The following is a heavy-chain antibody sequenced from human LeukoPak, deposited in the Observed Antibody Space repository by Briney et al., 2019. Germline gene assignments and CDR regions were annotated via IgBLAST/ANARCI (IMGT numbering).Heavy chain of an antibody. CDR2: ISYDGSKK. V-gene: IGHV3-30*09. J-gene: IGHJ6*02. CDR1: GFTFSSYT. D-gene: IGHD2-2*01. CDR3: AREWVSSRPGLGAMDV. Sequence: GRTLRLSCAASGFTFSSYTIYWVRQAPGKGLEWVAVISYDGSKKYYADSVKGRFAISRDNSKNTLYLQMNSLRAEDTAVYYCAREWVSSRPGLGAMDVWGQGTTVTVSS.